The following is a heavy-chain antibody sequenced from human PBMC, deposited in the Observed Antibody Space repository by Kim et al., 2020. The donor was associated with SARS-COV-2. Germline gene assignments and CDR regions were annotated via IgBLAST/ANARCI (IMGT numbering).Heavy chain of an antibody. V-gene: IGHV3-48*04. CDR2: ISSSSSTI. CDR1: GFTFSSYS. Sequence: GGSLRLSCAASGFTFSSYSMNWVRQAPGKGLEWVSYISSSSSTIYYADSVKGRFTISRDNANNSLYLLINSLRAEDTALYYCARSGGATTYSSSVNWFDP. CDR3: ARSGGATTYSSSVNWFDP. J-gene: IGHJ5*02. D-gene: IGHD6-13*01.